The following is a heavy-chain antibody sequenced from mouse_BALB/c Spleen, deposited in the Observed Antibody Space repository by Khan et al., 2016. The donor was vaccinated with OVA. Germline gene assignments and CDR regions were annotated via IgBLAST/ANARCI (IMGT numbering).Heavy chain of an antibody. D-gene: IGHD1-2*01. Sequence: EVELVESGGGLVQPGGSRKLSCAASGFTFSDYGMAWVRQAPGKGPEWVAFISDLVYTISYADTVTGRFPISRENAKNTLYLEMSSLRSEDTAIYYCARGGGTAPFAYWGLGTLVTVSA. CDR3: ARGGGTAPFAY. V-gene: IGHV5-15*02. CDR2: ISDLVYTI. J-gene: IGHJ3*01. CDR1: GFTFSDYG.